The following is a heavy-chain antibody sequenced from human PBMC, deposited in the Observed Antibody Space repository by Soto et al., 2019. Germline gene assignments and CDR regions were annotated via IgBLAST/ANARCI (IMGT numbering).Heavy chain of an antibody. Sequence: PGESLKISCKGSGYSFTSYWIGWVRQMPGKGLEWMGIIYPGDSDTRYSPSFQGQVTISADKSISTAYLQWSSLKASDTAMYYCAREGTWNHAINYYYYGMDVWGQGTTVTVSS. J-gene: IGHJ6*02. D-gene: IGHD1-1*01. V-gene: IGHV5-51*01. CDR3: AREGTWNHAINYYYYGMDV. CDR1: GYSFTSYW. CDR2: IYPGDSDT.